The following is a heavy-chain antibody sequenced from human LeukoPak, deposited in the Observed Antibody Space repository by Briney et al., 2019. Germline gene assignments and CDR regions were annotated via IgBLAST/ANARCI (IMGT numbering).Heavy chain of an antibody. D-gene: IGHD2/OR15-2a*01. CDR3: AKPFL. Sequence: GKGLEWVAFIRYDGSNKYYADSVKGRFTISRDNSKNTLYLQMNSLRAEDTAVYYCAKPFLRGQGTLVTVSS. CDR2: IRYDGSNK. V-gene: IGHV3-30*02. J-gene: IGHJ4*02.